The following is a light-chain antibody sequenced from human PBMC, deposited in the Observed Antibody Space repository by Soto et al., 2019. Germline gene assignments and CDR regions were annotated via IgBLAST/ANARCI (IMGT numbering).Light chain of an antibody. CDR1: QSVSSNF. V-gene: IGKV3-20*01. CDR2: GAS. Sequence: EIVLTQSPGTLSLSPGDRATLSCRASQSVSSNFLAWYQQKPGQAPRLLIYGASIRATGIPDRVSGSGSGTDFTLTIRRLEPDDVAMYFCHQYGSSPRTFGQGTKVEIK. CDR3: HQYGSSPRT. J-gene: IGKJ1*01.